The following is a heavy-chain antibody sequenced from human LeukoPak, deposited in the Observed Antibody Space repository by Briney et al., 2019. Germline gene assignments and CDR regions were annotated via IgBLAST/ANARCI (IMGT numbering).Heavy chain of an antibody. CDR2: INPNSGGT. D-gene: IGHD4-17*01. Sequence: ASVKVSCKVSGYTLTELSMHWVRQAPGQGLEWMGWINPNSGGTNYAQKFQGRVTMTRDTSISTAYMELSRLRSDDTAVYYCARPASGDYLFDYWGQGTLVTVSS. J-gene: IGHJ4*02. CDR1: GYTLTELS. V-gene: IGHV1-2*02. CDR3: ARPASGDYLFDY.